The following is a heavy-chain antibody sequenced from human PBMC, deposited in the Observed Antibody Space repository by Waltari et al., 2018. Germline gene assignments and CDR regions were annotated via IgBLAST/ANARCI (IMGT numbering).Heavy chain of an antibody. CDR3: ARVEGAVFYFDY. CDR1: GSSVSTNY. CDR2: LYSGGAT. J-gene: IGHJ4*02. V-gene: IGHV3-53*02. Sequence: EVQLVETGGGLIQPGGSLRLSCAASGSSVSTNYMIWVRQAPGKGLEWVSVLYSGGATYYADSVKGRFTISRDNSKNTLYLQMNSLRAEDTAVYYCARVEGAVFYFDYWGQGTLVTVSS. D-gene: IGHD6-19*01.